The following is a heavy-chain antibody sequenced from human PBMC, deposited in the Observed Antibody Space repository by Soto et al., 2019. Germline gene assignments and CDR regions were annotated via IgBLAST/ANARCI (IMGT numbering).Heavy chain of an antibody. CDR3: ARHPSDFWFDP. Sequence: SETLSLTCTFAGGSISSSSYFWGWISQHPGKGLEWIGSIYYSGSTYYNPSLKSRVTVSVDTSKNQFSLKLSSVTAADTAVYYCARHPSDFWFDPWGQGTLVTVS. CDR1: GGSISSSSYF. CDR2: IYYSGST. J-gene: IGHJ5*02. V-gene: IGHV4-39*01. D-gene: IGHD2-21*02.